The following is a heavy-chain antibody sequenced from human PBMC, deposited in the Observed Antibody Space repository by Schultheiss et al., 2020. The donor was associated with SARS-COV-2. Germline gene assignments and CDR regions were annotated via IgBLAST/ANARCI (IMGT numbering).Heavy chain of an antibody. Sequence: GGSLRLSCAASGFTFSSYAMSWVRQAPGKGLEWVSAISGSGGSTYYADSVKGRFTISRDNSKNTLYLQMNSLRAEDTAVYYCARVLIAAAGRKTYYYYGMDVWGQGTTVTVSS. V-gene: IGHV3-23*01. CDR3: ARVLIAAAGRKTYYYYGMDV. CDR1: GFTFSSYA. J-gene: IGHJ6*02. CDR2: ISGSGGST. D-gene: IGHD6-13*01.